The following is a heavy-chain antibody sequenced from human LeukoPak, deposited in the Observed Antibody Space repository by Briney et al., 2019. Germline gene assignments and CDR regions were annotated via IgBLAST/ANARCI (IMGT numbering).Heavy chain of an antibody. D-gene: IGHD2-2*01. CDR1: GFTFSSYG. CDR3: AKGSRGQYQLPNDFDY. V-gene: IGHV3-30*02. CDR2: IRYDGSNK. Sequence: GGSLRLSCAASGFTFSSYGMHWVRQAPGKGLEWVAFIRYDGSNKYYADSVKGRFTISRDNYKNTLYLQMNSLRAEDTAVYYCAKGSRGQYQLPNDFDYWGQGTLATVSS. J-gene: IGHJ4*02.